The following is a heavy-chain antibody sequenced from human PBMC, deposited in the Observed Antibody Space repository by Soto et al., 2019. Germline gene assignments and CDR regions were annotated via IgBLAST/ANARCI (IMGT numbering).Heavy chain of an antibody. J-gene: IGHJ4*02. D-gene: IGHD2-8*01. CDR1: VYTFTHYY. CDR3: ARPPFPGCINGVCYPCDH. V-gene: IGHV1-46*01. CDR2: INPSGGST. Sequence: QVQLVQSGAEVKKPGASVKVSCKASVYTFTHYYIHWVREAPGQGLEWMGMINPSGGSTDYAQKFQGRVTMTTDTSTTTVYMELSSLRSDDTAVYYCARPPFPGCINGVCYPCDHWGQGTLVTVSS.